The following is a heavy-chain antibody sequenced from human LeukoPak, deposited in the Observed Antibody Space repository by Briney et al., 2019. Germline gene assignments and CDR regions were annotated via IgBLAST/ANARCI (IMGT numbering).Heavy chain of an antibody. J-gene: IGHJ3*02. V-gene: IGHV3-23*01. Sequence: GGSLRLSCAASGFTFSSYVMSWVRQAPGKGLEWVSDISGSGGSTYYADSVKGRFTISRDNSKNSLYLQMNSLRAEDTAVYYCVKGRWCFDIWGKGTMVTVSS. D-gene: IGHD2-21*01. CDR2: ISGSGGST. CDR3: VKGRWCFDI. CDR1: GFTFSSYV.